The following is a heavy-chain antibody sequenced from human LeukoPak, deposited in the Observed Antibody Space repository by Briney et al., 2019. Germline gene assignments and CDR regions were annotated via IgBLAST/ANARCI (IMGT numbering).Heavy chain of an antibody. Sequence: SETLSLTCAVYGGSFSGYYWSWIRQPPGKGLEWIGEINHSGSTNYNPSLKSRVTISVDPSKNQFPQTLSSVPAADTAVYYCARLRRGWLQLVGYFDYWGQGTLVTVSS. CDR1: GGSFSGYY. D-gene: IGHD5-24*01. CDR2: INHSGST. J-gene: IGHJ4*02. CDR3: ARLRRGWLQLVGYFDY. V-gene: IGHV4-34*01.